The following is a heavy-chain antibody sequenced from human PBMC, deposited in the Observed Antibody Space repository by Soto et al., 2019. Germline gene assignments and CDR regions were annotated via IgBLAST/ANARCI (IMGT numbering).Heavy chain of an antibody. CDR1: GYTFTSYC. CDR3: ARAGPTYYYDSSGYSDY. J-gene: IGHJ4*02. Sequence: ASVKVSCKASGYTFTSYCISWVRQAPGQGLEWMGWISAYNGNTNYAQKLQGRVTMTTDTSTSTAYMELRSLRSDDTAVYYCARAGPTYYYDSSGYSDYWGQGTLVTVS. V-gene: IGHV1-18*04. CDR2: ISAYNGNT. D-gene: IGHD3-22*01.